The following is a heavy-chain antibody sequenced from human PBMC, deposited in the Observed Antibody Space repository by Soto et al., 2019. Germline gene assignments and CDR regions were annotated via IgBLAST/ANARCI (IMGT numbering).Heavy chain of an antibody. J-gene: IGHJ4*02. CDR2: IWYDGSNK. D-gene: IGHD2-15*01. Sequence: QVQLVESGGGVVQPGRSLRLSCAASGFTFSSYGMHWVRQAPGKGLEWVAVIWYDGSNKYYADSVKGRFTISRDNSKNTLYLQMNSLRAEDTAVYYCARAPGYPLNYFDYWGQGTLVTVSS. CDR3: ARAPGYPLNYFDY. CDR1: GFTFSSYG. V-gene: IGHV3-33*01.